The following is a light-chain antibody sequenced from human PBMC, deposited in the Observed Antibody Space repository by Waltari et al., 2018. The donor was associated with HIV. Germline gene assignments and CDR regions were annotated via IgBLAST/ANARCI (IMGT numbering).Light chain of an antibody. CDR3: QQFNNWPYT. Sequence: EIVMTQSPATLSVSPGERATLSCRASQSVSSNLAWYQQKPGQAPRLLIYGASTRATGIPARFGGSGYGTEFTLTISRLQSEDFAVYYCQQFNNWPYTFGQGTKLEIK. V-gene: IGKV3-15*01. J-gene: IGKJ2*01. CDR1: QSVSSN. CDR2: GAS.